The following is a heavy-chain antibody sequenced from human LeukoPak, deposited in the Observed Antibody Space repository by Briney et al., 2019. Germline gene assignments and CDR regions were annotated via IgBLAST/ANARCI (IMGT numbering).Heavy chain of an antibody. V-gene: IGHV4-59*05. Sequence: SETLSLTCTVSGGSISSYYWSWIRQPPGKGLEWIGSVLYSGRTYNNPSLKRRVTTSVDTSKNQFSLSLSSVTAADTAVYFCARRKGGDSVNWYFDLWGRGTLVTVSS. J-gene: IGHJ2*01. CDR2: VLYSGRT. CDR1: GGSISSYY. CDR3: ARRKGGDSVNWYFDL. D-gene: IGHD2-21*01.